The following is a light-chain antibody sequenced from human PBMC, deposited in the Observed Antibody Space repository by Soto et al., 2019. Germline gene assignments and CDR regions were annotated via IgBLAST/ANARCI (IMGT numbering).Light chain of an antibody. V-gene: IGKV1-33*01. CDR2: DAS. Sequence: DIQMTQSPSSLSASVGDRVTITCQASQDISNYLNWYQQKPGKAPKLLIYDASNLETGVPSRFSGSGSGTDFTFTISSLQPEDIATYYCQQYDNLPPKPITFGPGTKVDIK. CDR1: QDISNY. CDR3: QQYDNLPPKPIT. J-gene: IGKJ3*01.